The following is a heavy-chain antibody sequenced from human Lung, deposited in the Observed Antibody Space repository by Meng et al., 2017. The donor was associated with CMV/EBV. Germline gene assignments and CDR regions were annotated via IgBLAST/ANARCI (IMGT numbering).Heavy chain of an antibody. CDR3: AREARGNSGFYYFFDY. J-gene: IGHJ4*02. CDR2: INPNSGVT. CDR1: GYTFTDYY. V-gene: IGHV1-2*02. Sequence: VXVSCXAFGYTFTDYYIHWVRQAPGQGLEWMGWINPNSGVTNYAQKFQGRVSMTRDMSISAAYMELSGLRSDDTAAFYCAREARGNSGFYYFFDYWGQGTXVTVSS. D-gene: IGHD3-22*01.